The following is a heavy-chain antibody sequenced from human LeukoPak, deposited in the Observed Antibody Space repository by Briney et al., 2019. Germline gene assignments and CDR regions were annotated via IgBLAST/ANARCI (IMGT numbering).Heavy chain of an antibody. CDR1: GFTFSDYY. CDR3: AGVSSLYGSGSSTDY. Sequence: GGSLRLSCAASGFTFSDYYMSWIRQAPGKGLEWVSYIGSSGSTIYYADSVKGRFTISRDNSKNTLYLQMNSLRAEDTAVYYCAGVSSLYGSGSSTDYWGQGTLVTVSS. V-gene: IGHV3-11*01. D-gene: IGHD3-10*01. CDR2: IGSSGSTI. J-gene: IGHJ4*02.